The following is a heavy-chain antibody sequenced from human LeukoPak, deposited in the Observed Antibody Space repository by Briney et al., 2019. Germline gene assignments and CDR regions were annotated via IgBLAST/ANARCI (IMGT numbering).Heavy chain of an antibody. J-gene: IGHJ4*02. Sequence: PSETLSLTCTVSGGSISSGSYYWSWIRQPAGKGLEWIGRIYTSGSTNYNPSLKSRVTISVDTSKNQFSLKLNSVIATDTAVYYCASEGTMFSSFDYWGQGTLVTVSS. CDR3: ASEGTMFSSFDY. D-gene: IGHD1-1*01. V-gene: IGHV4-61*02. CDR1: GGSISSGSYY. CDR2: IYTSGST.